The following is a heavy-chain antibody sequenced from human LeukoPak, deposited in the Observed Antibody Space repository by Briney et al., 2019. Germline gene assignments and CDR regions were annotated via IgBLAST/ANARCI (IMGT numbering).Heavy chain of an antibody. CDR2: IGRDEGDE. D-gene: IGHD2-15*01. CDR3: ARPPPSVVVIDLAMGDY. CDR1: GLDFNNHG. V-gene: IGHV3-30*02. J-gene: IGHJ4*02. Sequence: GGSLRLSCVVSGLDFNNHGVHWVRQAPGKGPEWVAYIGRDEGDEKFADSVKGRFSISRDNSKKTAYLDMRSLRVEDTARYFGARPPPSVVVIDLAMGDYWGQGTLVIVSS.